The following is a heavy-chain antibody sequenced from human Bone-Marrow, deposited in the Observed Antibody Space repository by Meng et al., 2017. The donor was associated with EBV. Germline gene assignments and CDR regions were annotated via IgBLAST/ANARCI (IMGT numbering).Heavy chain of an antibody. V-gene: IGHV1-2*06. CDR3: ATPLETTMAPDH. J-gene: IGHJ4*02. CDR1: GYTFIGSF. D-gene: IGHD5-18*01. CDR2: INPKTGDS. Sequence: QGQLGQSGDEMKQSGASVRVSCKASGYTFIGSFMHWVREAPGQGLEWVGRINPKTGDSDLSPKFRGRVSLTRDTSTGTAYMDFSSLQSADTAVYFCATPLETTMAPDHWGQGTLVTVSS.